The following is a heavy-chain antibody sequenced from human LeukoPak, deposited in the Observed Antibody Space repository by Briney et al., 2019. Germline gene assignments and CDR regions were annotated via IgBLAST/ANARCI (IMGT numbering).Heavy chain of an antibody. J-gene: IGHJ4*02. CDR3: ARRRPRSSGYYEY. CDR2: IYYSGST. Sequence: SLXCTVSGGSISSYYWSWIRQPPGKGLEWIGYIYYSGSTNYNPSLKSRVTISVDTSKNQFSPKLSSVTAADTAVYYCARRRPRSSGYYEYWGQGTLVTVSS. V-gene: IGHV4-59*01. D-gene: IGHD3-22*01. CDR1: GGSISSYY.